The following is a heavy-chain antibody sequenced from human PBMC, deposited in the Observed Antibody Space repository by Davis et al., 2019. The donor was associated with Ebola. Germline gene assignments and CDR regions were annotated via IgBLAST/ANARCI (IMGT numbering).Heavy chain of an antibody. Sequence: GGSLRLSCAASGFTFSTYSMSWVRQAPGKGLEWVSSISSSSSYIYYADSVKGRFTISRDNAKNSLYRQMNSLRAEDTAVYYCARGQPQEYCSAGSCYRAQFFVHWGQGTLVTVSS. V-gene: IGHV3-21*01. J-gene: IGHJ1*01. CDR3: ARGQPQEYCSAGSCYRAQFFVH. CDR2: ISSSSSYI. CDR1: GFTFSTYS. D-gene: IGHD2-15*01.